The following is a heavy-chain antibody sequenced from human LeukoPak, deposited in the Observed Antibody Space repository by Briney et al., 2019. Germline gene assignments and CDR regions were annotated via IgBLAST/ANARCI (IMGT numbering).Heavy chain of an antibody. D-gene: IGHD3-3*01. J-gene: IGHJ5*02. V-gene: IGHV3-30*02. CDR2: IRCDGSNK. Sequence: GGSLRLSCAASGFTFSSYGMHWVRQAPGKGLEWVAFIRCDGSNKYYADSVKGRFTISRDNSKNTLYLQMNSLRAEDTAVYYCAKDTFWSGYSSKGWFDPWGQGTLVTVSS. CDR3: AKDTFWSGYSSKGWFDP. CDR1: GFTFSSYG.